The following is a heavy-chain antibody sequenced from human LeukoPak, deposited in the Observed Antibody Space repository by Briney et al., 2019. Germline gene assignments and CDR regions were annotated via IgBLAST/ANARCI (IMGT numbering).Heavy chain of an antibody. CDR2: INPSGGST. V-gene: IGHV1-46*01. J-gene: IGHJ3*02. CDR3: ARQRGNINAFDI. Sequence: ASVKVSCKASEYSFTSYYMHWVRQAPGQGLEWMGIINPSGGSTSCTQKFQGRVTMTRDMSTSTVYMELSSLRSEDTAVYYCARQRGNINAFDIWGQGTMVTVSS. D-gene: IGHD5-18*01. CDR1: EYSFTSYY.